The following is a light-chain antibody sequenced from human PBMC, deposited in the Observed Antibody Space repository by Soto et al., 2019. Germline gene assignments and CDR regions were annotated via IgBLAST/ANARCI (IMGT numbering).Light chain of an antibody. V-gene: IGKV3-20*01. CDR3: QQYGSSPGLFT. Sequence: EIVLTPSPGTLSLSPGDRATLSCRASQSVSSTYLAWYQQKPGQAPRLLIYDASSRATGIPDRFSGSGSGTDFTLTISRLEPEDFAVYYCQQYGSSPGLFTFGPGTKVDIK. J-gene: IGKJ3*01. CDR1: QSVSSTY. CDR2: DAS.